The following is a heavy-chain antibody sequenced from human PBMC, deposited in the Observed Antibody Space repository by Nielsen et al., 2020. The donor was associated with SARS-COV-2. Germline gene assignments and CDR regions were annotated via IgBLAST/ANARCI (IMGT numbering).Heavy chain of an antibody. D-gene: IGHD6-6*01. Sequence: GGSLRLSCAASGFTFSDYYMSWIRQAPGKGLEWVSYISSSGSTIYYADSVKGRFTISRDNAKNSLYLQMNSLRAEDTAVYYCAGPYSSSVYYYYGMDVWGQGTTVTVSS. CDR1: GFTFSDYY. CDR3: AGPYSSSVYYYYGMDV. CDR2: ISSSGSTI. V-gene: IGHV3-11*04. J-gene: IGHJ6*02.